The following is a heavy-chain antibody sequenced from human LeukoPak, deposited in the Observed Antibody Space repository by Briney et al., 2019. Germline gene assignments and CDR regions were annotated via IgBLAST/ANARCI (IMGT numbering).Heavy chain of an antibody. CDR1: GFTFSDYS. D-gene: IGHD5-24*01. CDR2: IGFDSGNT. J-gene: IGHJ4*02. V-gene: IGHV3-48*01. Sequence: GGSLRLSCAASGFTFSDYSMNWVRQAPGKGLEWISYIGFDSGNTNYADSVKGRFTISGDKAKNSLYLQMNSLRVEDTAVYYCARDYKYAFDNWGQGTLVTVSS. CDR3: ARDYKYAFDN.